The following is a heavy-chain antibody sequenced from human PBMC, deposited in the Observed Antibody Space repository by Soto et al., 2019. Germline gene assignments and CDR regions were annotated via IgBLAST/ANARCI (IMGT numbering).Heavy chain of an antibody. Sequence: PGAYLKISCQGCGYSFTNYWVGWVRQIPGRGLEWMGIIHPGDSDTRYSPFFQGQVTISADKSISTAYLQWSSLKASDTAMYYCARHNRYSSTWFEGWFDPWGQGTLVTVSS. D-gene: IGHD6-13*01. J-gene: IGHJ5*02. CDR1: GYSFTNYW. CDR3: ARHNRYSSTWFEGWFDP. V-gene: IGHV5-51*01. CDR2: IHPGDSDT.